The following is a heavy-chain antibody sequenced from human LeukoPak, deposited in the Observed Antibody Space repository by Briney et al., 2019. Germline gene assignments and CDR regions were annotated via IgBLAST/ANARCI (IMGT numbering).Heavy chain of an antibody. CDR1: GFTFSSYG. Sequence: GGSLRLSCAASGFTFSSYGIHWVRQAPGKGLEWVAVISYDGSGKEFADSMKGRFTISRDNSKNTVFLQMNSLRAEDTAIYYCAKSGYSYGFLDYWGQGTLVTVSS. CDR2: ISYDGSGK. V-gene: IGHV3-30*18. CDR3: AKSGYSYGFLDY. J-gene: IGHJ4*02. D-gene: IGHD5-18*01.